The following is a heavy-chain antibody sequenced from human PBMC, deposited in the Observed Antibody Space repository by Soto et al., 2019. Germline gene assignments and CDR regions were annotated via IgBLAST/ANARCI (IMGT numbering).Heavy chain of an antibody. CDR3: ARDGLYGDPSYYFDY. J-gene: IGHJ4*02. V-gene: IGHV3-33*01. CDR2: IWYDGSNK. Sequence: QVQLVESGGGVVQPGRSLRLSCAASGFTFSSYGMHWVRQAPGKGLEWVAVIWYDGSNKYYADSVKGRFTISRDNSKNTLDLQMNSLRAEDTAVYYCARDGLYGDPSYYFDYWGQGTLVTVSS. CDR1: GFTFSSYG. D-gene: IGHD4-17*01.